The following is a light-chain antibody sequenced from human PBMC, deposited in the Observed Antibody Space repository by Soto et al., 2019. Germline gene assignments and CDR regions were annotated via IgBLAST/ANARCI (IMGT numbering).Light chain of an antibody. Sequence: EIVLTQSPDTLSLFPGEIATLSCRASQSVSSTYLAWYQQKLGQAPRLLIFGASSRATGIPDRFSGSGSGTGFALTISRLEPEDCAGYCCQLYGRSRWTFGQGPKVEIK. CDR1: QSVSSTY. J-gene: IGKJ1*01. CDR2: GAS. V-gene: IGKV3-20*01. CDR3: QLYGRSRWT.